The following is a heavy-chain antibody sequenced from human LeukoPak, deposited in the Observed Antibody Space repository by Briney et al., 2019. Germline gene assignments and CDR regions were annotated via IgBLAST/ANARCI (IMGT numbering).Heavy chain of an antibody. V-gene: IGHV4-4*02. CDR1: GDSISSDNW. D-gene: IGHD6-13*01. J-gene: IGHJ4*02. CDR3: ARDSKSGSSWSLDC. CDR2: ISQSGSA. Sequence: SETLSLTCTVFGDSISSDNWWNWVRQPPGKGLEWIGEISQSGSAIYNPSLQSRVTISIDKSKNQFSLNLNSVTAADTAVYYCARDSKSGSSWSLDCWGLGTLVTVSS.